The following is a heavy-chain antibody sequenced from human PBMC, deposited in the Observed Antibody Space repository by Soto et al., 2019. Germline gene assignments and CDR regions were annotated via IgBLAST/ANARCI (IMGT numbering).Heavy chain of an antibody. V-gene: IGHV4-59*08. Sequence: QVQLQESGPGLVKPSETLSLTCTVSGGSISSYYWSWIRQPPGKGLEWIGYIYYSGSTNYNPSLKSRVTLSVDTSKNQFSLKLRSVTAADKAVYYCARLPSTFDYWGQGTLVTVSS. D-gene: IGHD2-2*01. CDR3: ARLPSTFDY. J-gene: IGHJ4*02. CDR2: IYYSGST. CDR1: GGSISSYY.